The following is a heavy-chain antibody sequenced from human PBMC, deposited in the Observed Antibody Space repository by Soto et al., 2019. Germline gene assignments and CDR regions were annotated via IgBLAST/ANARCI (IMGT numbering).Heavy chain of an antibody. CDR2: IIPIFGTA. J-gene: IGHJ6*02. V-gene: IGHV1-69*01. Sequence: QVQLVQSGAEVKKPGSSVKVSCKASGGTFSSYAISWVRQAPGQGLEWMGGIIPIFGTANYAQKFQGSVTITADESTSTAYMELSSLRSEDTAVYYCARGGKMATIPLSLQYYYYYGMDVWGQGTTVTVSS. CDR1: GGTFSSYA. CDR3: ARGGKMATIPLSLQYYYYYGMDV. D-gene: IGHD5-12*01.